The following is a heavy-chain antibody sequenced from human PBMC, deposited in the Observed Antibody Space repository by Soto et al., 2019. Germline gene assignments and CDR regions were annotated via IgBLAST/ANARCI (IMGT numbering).Heavy chain of an antibody. Sequence: PGGSLRLSCAASGFAVSSNYMTWVRQAPGKGLEWVSVIHSGGDTHYADSVKGRFTISRDNAKNSLYLQMNSLRAEDTAVYYCARGVGPSWSYYNSYFDYWGQGTLVTVSS. CDR2: IHSGGDT. CDR3: ARGVGPSWSYYNSYFDY. CDR1: GFAVSSNY. J-gene: IGHJ4*02. V-gene: IGHV3-66*01. D-gene: IGHD3-10*01.